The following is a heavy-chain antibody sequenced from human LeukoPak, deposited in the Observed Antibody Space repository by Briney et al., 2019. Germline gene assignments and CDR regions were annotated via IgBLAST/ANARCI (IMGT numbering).Heavy chain of an antibody. Sequence: GGSLRPSWEALGNYWMPWVRQAPGKGLVWVSHINSDGSWTSYADSVKGQFTISKDNAKNTVYLQMNSLRAEDTAVYYCVSFYETYWGRGTLVTVSS. J-gene: IGHJ4*02. CDR2: INSDGSWT. V-gene: IGHV3-74*01. D-gene: IGHD2/OR15-2a*01. CDR1: GNYW. CDR3: VSFYETY.